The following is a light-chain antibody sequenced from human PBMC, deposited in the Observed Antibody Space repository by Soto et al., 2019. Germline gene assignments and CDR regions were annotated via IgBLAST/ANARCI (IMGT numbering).Light chain of an antibody. Sequence: QPVLTQSPSASASLGASVKLTCTLSSGHSNYAIAWHQQQSEKGPRYLMKVNSDGSHSKGDGIPDRVSGSSTGAERYLTGSRLESEDEADYYCQTWGSGIVVFGGGTKLTVL. V-gene: IGLV4-69*01. CDR1: SGHSNYA. CDR3: QTWGSGIVV. CDR2: VNSDGSH. J-gene: IGLJ2*01.